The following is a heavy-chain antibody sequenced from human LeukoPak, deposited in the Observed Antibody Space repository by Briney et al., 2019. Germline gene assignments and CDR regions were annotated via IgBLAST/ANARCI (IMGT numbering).Heavy chain of an antibody. CDR1: GFTFSSYG. V-gene: IGHV3-30*03. D-gene: IGHD1-26*01. Sequence: GGSLTLSCAASGFTFSSYGMQWLREAPGKGLEGVAVISYDGNNKYYADSLKRRFTISRDNSKNTQYLQMSSLRTEDTAVYYCAALCGSYYVDTDYWGQGTMVTVSS. CDR2: ISYDGNNK. J-gene: IGHJ4*02. CDR3: AALCGSYYVDTDY.